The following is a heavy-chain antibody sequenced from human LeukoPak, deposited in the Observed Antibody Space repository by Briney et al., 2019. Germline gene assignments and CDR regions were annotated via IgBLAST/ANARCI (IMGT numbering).Heavy chain of an antibody. CDR1: GGSFSGYY. J-gene: IGHJ5*02. Sequence: SETLSLTCAVYGGSFSGYYGSWIRQPPGKGLEWIGEINHSGSTNYNPSLKSRVTISVDTSKNQFSLKLSSVTAADTAVYYCARGNDYSNYFDWFDPWGQGTLVTVSS. CDR2: INHSGST. V-gene: IGHV4-34*01. CDR3: ARGNDYSNYFDWFDP. D-gene: IGHD4-11*01.